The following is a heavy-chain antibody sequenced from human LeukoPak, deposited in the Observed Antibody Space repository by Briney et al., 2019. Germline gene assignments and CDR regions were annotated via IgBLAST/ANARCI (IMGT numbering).Heavy chain of an antibody. J-gene: IGHJ1*01. CDR1: GYTLTELS. CDR3: ATAPLQLWLEVEKYFQH. CDR2: FDPEDGET. D-gene: IGHD5-18*01. Sequence: ASVKVSCKVSGYTLTELSMHRVRQAPGKGLEWMGGFDPEDGETIYAQKFQGRVTMTEDTSTDTAYMELSSLRSEDTAVYYCATAPLQLWLEVEKYFQHWGQGTLVTVSS. V-gene: IGHV1-24*01.